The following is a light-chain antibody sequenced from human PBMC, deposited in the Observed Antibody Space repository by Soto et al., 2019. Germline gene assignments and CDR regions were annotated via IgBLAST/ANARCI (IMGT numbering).Light chain of an antibody. J-gene: IGKJ5*01. CDR2: AAS. CDR3: QYHGRSPIT. CDR1: QTISSTY. V-gene: IGKV3-20*01. Sequence: EIVLTQSACTVSLSHEDRATLSCRASQTISSTYLAWYQQKPGQAPRLLIYAASSRASGIPDRFSGSGSGTDFTLTISRLEPEDFALFYCQYHGRSPITFGQGTRLEIK.